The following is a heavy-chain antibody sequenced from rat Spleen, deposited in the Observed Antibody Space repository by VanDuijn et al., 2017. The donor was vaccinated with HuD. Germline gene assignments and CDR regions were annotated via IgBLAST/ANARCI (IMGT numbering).Heavy chain of an antibody. D-gene: IGHD1-11*01. CDR1: GFSLTSYN. CDR3: TRDYGGYVMDA. V-gene: IGHV2-45*01. Sequence: QVQLKESGPGLVQPSETLSLTCTVSGFSLTSYNVHWVRQPPGKGLEWMGVMWSGGSTDYNSALKSRLSISRDTTKTQVFLKMNSLQTEDTAIYFCTRDYGGYVMDAWGQGASVTVSS. CDR2: MWSGGST. J-gene: IGHJ4*01.